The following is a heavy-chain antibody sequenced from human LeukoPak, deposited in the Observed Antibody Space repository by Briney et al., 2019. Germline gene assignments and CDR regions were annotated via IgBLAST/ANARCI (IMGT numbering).Heavy chain of an antibody. V-gene: IGHV3-23*01. CDR2: ISGSGGST. D-gene: IGHD2-21*02. J-gene: IGHJ3*02. Sequence: GGSLRLSCAGSGFTFSSYGMNWVRQAPGKGLEWVSFISGSGGSTYYADSVKGRFTISRDNSKNTLYLQMNSLRAEDTAVYFCAKEESVVCGGDCYFGDAFDIWGQGTMVTVSS. CDR3: AKEESVVCGGDCYFGDAFDI. CDR1: GFTFSSYG.